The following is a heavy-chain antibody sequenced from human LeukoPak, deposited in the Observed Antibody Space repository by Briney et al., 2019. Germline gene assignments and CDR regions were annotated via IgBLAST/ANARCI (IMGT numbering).Heavy chain of an antibody. D-gene: IGHD3-10*01. Sequence: SETLSLTCTVSGFSITRGDYWGWIRQPPGKGLEWIGAIDHSGSTYYDPSLKSRVAIAVDTFKNQFSLRLSSVSAADTAVYYCARSGPYYYHYVDVWGKGTTVTVSS. J-gene: IGHJ6*03. CDR3: ARSGPYYYHYVDV. CDR1: GFSITRGDY. V-gene: IGHV4-38-2*02. CDR2: IDHSGST.